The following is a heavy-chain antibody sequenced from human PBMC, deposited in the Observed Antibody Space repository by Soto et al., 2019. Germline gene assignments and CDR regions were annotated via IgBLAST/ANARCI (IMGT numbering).Heavy chain of an antibody. Sequence: SGTLSLTCTVSGGSISSGVYYWSWIRRHPGKGLEWMGDIYYSGSTYYNPSLKSRVTISVDTSKNQFSLKLSSVTAAETAVYYCARGGYCSSTSCYRLYWFDPWGQGTLV. CDR2: IYYSGST. V-gene: IGHV4-31*02. D-gene: IGHD2-2*01. CDR3: ARGGYCSSTSCYRLYWFDP. J-gene: IGHJ5*02. CDR1: GGSISSGVYY.